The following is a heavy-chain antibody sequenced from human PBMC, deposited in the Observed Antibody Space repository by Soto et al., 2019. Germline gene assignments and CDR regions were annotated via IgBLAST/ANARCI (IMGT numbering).Heavy chain of an antibody. V-gene: IGHV4-59*01. D-gene: IGHD5-18*01. Sequence: SETLSLTCTVSGGSIRSYYLSWIRQPPGKGLEWIGYIYYSGSTDYNPSLKSRVTISVDTSKNQFSLKLRSVTAADTAVYYCARDSYNFDDWGQGILVTVSS. CDR1: GGSIRSYY. J-gene: IGHJ4*02. CDR2: IYYSGST. CDR3: ARDSYNFDD.